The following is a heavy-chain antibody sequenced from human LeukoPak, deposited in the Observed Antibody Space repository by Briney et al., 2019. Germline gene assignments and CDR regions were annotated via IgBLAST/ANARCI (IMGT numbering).Heavy chain of an antibody. CDR1: GFTFSSYS. CDR3: AKDRGSGSSYPYYFDY. Sequence: GGSLRLSCAASGFTFSSYSMNWVRQAPGKGLEWVSSISGSGGNTYYADSVKGRFTISRDNSKNTLYLQMNSLRAEDTAVYYCAKDRGSGSSYPYYFDYWGQGTLVTVSS. CDR2: ISGSGGNT. D-gene: IGHD3-10*01. J-gene: IGHJ4*02. V-gene: IGHV3-23*01.